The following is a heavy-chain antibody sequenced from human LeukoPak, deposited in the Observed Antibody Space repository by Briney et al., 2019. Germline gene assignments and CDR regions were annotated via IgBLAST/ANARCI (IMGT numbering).Heavy chain of an antibody. Sequence: PGGSLRLSCAASGFTFSSYGMHWVRQAPGKGLEWVAVIWYDGSNKYYADSVKGRFTISRDNSKNTLYLQMNSLRAEDTAVYYCARRVVRGYYFDYWGQGTLVTVSS. D-gene: IGHD2-2*01. CDR2: IWYDGSNK. CDR3: ARRVVRGYYFDY. J-gene: IGHJ4*02. V-gene: IGHV3-33*01. CDR1: GFTFSSYG.